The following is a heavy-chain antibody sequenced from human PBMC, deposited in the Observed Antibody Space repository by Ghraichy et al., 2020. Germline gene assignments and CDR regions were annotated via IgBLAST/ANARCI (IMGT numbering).Heavy chain of an antibody. Sequence: SETLSLTCTVSGGSISSFYWSWIRQPPGKGLEWIGYIYYSVSTNYNPSLKSRVTISVDTSKNQFSLKLSSVTAADTAVYYCARGVQWGIAVAGTRYYGMDVGGQGTTVTVSS. CDR2: IYYSVST. V-gene: IGHV4-59*01. J-gene: IGHJ6*02. CDR1: GGSISSFY. CDR3: ARGVQWGIAVAGTRYYGMDV. D-gene: IGHD6-19*01.